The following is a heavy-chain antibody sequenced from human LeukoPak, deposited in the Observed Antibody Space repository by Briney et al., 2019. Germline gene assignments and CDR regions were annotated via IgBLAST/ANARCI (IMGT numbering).Heavy chain of an antibody. Sequence: HPGGSLRLSCAASGFTFSSYWMSWVRQAPGKGLEWVANIKQDGSEKYYVDSVKGRFTISRDNAKNSLYLQMNSLRAEDTAVYYCARAGVYGSGSYYTFDYWGQGTLVTVSS. CDR2: IKQDGSEK. CDR1: GFTFSSYW. V-gene: IGHV3-7*01. J-gene: IGHJ4*02. D-gene: IGHD3-10*01. CDR3: ARAGVYGSGSYYTFDY.